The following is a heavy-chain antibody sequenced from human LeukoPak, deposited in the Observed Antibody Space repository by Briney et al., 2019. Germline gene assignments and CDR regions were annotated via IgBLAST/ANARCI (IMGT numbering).Heavy chain of an antibody. D-gene: IGHD3-3*01. Sequence: GGSLRLSCAASGFTFSSYSMNWVRHAPGKGLEWGSYVSSSSSYLYYADSVKGRFTISRDKSKTSLYLQMNSLTAEDTAVYYCAREPTIFGVVIDYWGQGTLVTVSS. CDR1: GFTFSSYS. CDR2: VSSSSSYL. V-gene: IGHV3-21*01. CDR3: AREPTIFGVVIDY. J-gene: IGHJ4*02.